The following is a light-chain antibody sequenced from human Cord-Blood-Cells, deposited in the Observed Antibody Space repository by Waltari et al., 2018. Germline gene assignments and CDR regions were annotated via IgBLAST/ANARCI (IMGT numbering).Light chain of an antibody. V-gene: IGLV2-8*01. CDR2: EVS. CDR1: SSDVGGYNY. CDR3: SSYAGSNNHV. Sequence: QSALTQPHSASGSPGQSVTIPCTGTSSDVGGYNYVSWYQQHPSKAPKLMIYEVSKRPSGVPDRFSGSKSGNTAALTVSGLQAEDEADYYCSSYAGSNNHVFGTGTKVTVL. J-gene: IGLJ1*01.